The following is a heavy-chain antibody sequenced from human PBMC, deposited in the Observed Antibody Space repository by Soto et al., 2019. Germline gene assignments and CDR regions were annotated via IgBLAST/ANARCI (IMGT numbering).Heavy chain of an antibody. CDR2: FYYGGGT. V-gene: IGHV4-39*01. Sequence: PSETLSLTCLVSGASINTGHYYWGWVRQPPGKGLEWIVSFYYGGGTSYNPSLRSRVSVSVDTSKNQFSLGLNSVTAADTATYYCVRQGPHYDFWSGPNFAFDYWGHGTLVTVSS. J-gene: IGHJ4*01. CDR1: GASINTGHYY. D-gene: IGHD3-3*01. CDR3: VRQGPHYDFWSGPNFAFDY.